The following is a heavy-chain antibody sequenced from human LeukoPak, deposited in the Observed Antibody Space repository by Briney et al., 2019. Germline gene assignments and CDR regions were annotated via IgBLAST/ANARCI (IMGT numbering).Heavy chain of an antibody. V-gene: IGHV4-39*07. CDR2: IYYSGST. D-gene: IGHD2-15*01. CDR3: ARIRCSGGSCWGLFDY. CDR1: GGSISSSSYY. Sequence: SETLSLTCTVSGGSISSSSYYWGWIRQPPGKGLEWIGSIYYSGSTYYNPSLKSRVTISVDTSKNQFSLKLSSVTAADTAVYYCARIRCSGGSCWGLFDYWGQGTLVTVSS. J-gene: IGHJ4*02.